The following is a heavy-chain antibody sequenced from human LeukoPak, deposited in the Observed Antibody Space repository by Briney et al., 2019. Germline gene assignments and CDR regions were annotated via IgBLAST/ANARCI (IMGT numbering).Heavy chain of an antibody. J-gene: IGHJ5*02. V-gene: IGHV5-51*01. CDR3: ARLADIVVIPAAIWGFNWFDP. CDR1: GYSFTSYW. D-gene: IGHD2-2*02. CDR2: INPGDSDT. Sequence: GESLKISCKGSGYSFTSYWIGWVRQMPGKGLEWMGIINPGDSDTRYSPSFQGQVTFSADKSISPAYLQWTSLKASDTAIYYCARLADIVVIPAAIWGFNWFDPWGQGTLVTVSS.